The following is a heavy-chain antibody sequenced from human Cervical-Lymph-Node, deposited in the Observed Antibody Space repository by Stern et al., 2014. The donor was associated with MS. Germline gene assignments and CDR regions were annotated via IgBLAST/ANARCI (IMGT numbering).Heavy chain of an antibody. CDR1: GGSISSGSYY. J-gene: IGHJ4*02. CDR3: ARFNRYSYGVDY. V-gene: IGHV4-61*02. Sequence: VQLVESGPGLVKPSQTLSLTCTVSGGSISSGSYYWSWIRQPAGKGLEWIGRIYTSGSTNYNPSLKSRVTISVDTSKNQFSLKLSSVTAADTAVYYCARFNRYSYGVDYWGQGTLVTVSS. CDR2: IYTSGST. D-gene: IGHD5-18*01.